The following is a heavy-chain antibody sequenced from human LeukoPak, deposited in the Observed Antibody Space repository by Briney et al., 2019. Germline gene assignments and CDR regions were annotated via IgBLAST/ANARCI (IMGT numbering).Heavy chain of an antibody. D-gene: IGHD6-19*01. V-gene: IGHV3-23*01. CDR1: GVSVSSYG. CDR2: ISVNGETT. CDR3: AQGYSSGWYPY. Sequence: GGSLRLSCAVSGVSVSSYGMSWVRQAPGKGLEWISAISVNGETTYYANSVKGRFIISRDNSENTLYLQMNSLRAEDTAVYYCAQGYSSGWYPYWGQGSLVSVSS. J-gene: IGHJ4*02.